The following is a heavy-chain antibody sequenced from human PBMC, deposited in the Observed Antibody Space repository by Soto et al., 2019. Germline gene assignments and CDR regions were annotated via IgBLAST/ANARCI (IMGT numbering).Heavy chain of an antibody. Sequence: SKRDSWTAAWGRFGGHAGHWFRKTPGKGLEWVAVISHDGINKHYADSVKGRVTVSRDNSNHSLDLQLNSLRGEDTAMYYCARDMYSSDYFVKWFELWGQGTLVIGSS. V-gene: IGHV3-30-3*01. J-gene: IGHJ5*02. CDR2: ISHDGINK. CDR1: WGRFGGHA. CDR3: ARDMYSSDYFVKWFEL. D-gene: IGHD6-19*01.